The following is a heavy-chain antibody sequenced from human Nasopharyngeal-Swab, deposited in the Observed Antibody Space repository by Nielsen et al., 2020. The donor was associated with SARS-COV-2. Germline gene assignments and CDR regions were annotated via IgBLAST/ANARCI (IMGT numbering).Heavy chain of an antibody. CDR2: IYYSGST. V-gene: IGHV4-30-4*01. J-gene: IGHJ5*01. CDR3: ARDYYDSSVHYGGFDT. Sequence: WIRQPPGKGLEWIGYIYYSGSTYYNPSLKSRLTISVDTSKNQFSLKLSSVTAADTAVYYCARDYYDSSVHYGGFDTWGQGTLVTVSS. D-gene: IGHD3-22*01.